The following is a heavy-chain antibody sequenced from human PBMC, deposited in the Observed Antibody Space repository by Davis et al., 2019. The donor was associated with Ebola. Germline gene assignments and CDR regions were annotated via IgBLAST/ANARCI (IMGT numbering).Heavy chain of an antibody. D-gene: IGHD1-1*01. CDR1: GYTFTNYG. CDR2: INPHNGNT. Sequence: ASVKVSCKTSGYTFTNYGITWVRQAPGQGLAWLGWINPHNGNTNYAQSVQGRVTMTTDTSTSTAYMEVGSLRSDDTAVYYCSRAQFPTTSDHWGQGTLVTVSS. CDR3: SRAQFPTTSDH. V-gene: IGHV1-18*04. J-gene: IGHJ4*02.